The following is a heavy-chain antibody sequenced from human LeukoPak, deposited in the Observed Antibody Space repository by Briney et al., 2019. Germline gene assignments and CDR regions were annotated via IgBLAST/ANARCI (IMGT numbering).Heavy chain of an antibody. V-gene: IGHV4-31*03. J-gene: IGHJ4*02. D-gene: IGHD6-13*01. CDR2: IYYSGST. CDR3: ARDRGSSSLVDY. CDR1: GGSISSGGYY. Sequence: PSETLSFTCTVSGGSISSGGYYWSWIRQHPGKGLEWIGYIYYSGSTYYNPSLKSRVTISVDTSKNQFSLKLSSVTAADTAVYYCARDRGSSSLVDYWGQGTLVTVSS.